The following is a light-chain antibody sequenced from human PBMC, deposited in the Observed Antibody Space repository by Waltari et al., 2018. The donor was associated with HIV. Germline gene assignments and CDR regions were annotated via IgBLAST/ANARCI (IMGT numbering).Light chain of an antibody. CDR3: QQYNNWPRT. V-gene: IGKV3-15*01. Sequence: EILMTQSPETLSVSPGERATLSCRASQSVSSNLAWYQQKPGQAPRLLIYGASTRATDIPARFSGSGSGAQFTLTISSLQSEDFAVYYCQQYNNWPRTFGQGTKVEIK. CDR2: GAS. CDR1: QSVSSN. J-gene: IGKJ1*01.